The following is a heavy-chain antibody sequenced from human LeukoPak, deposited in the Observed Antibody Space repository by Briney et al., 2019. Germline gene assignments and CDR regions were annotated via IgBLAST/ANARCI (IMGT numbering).Heavy chain of an antibody. CDR3: ARCGTPNNYHYYGLDV. CDR1: GGSISSGGYY. V-gene: IGHV4-31*03. D-gene: IGHD5-24*01. CDR2: IYYSGST. J-gene: IGHJ6*02. Sequence: PSETLSLTCTVSGGSISSGGYYWSWIRQHPGKGLEWIGYIYYSGSTYYNPSLKSRVTISVDTSENQFSLKLSSVTAADTAVYYCARCGTPNNYHYYGLDVWGQGTTVTVSS.